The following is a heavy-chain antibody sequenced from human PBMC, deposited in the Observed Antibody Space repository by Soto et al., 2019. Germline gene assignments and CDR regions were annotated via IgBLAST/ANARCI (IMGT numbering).Heavy chain of an antibody. CDR3: ARRITGDYYYYGTDV. CDR2: IDPSDSYT. Sequence: PGESLKISCKGSGYSFTSYWISWVRQMPGKGLEWMGRIDPSDSYTNYSPSFQGHVTISADKSISTAYLQWSSLKASDTAMYYCARRITGDYYYYGTDVWGQGTTVTVSS. CDR1: GYSFTSYW. J-gene: IGHJ6*02. D-gene: IGHD3-10*01. V-gene: IGHV5-10-1*01.